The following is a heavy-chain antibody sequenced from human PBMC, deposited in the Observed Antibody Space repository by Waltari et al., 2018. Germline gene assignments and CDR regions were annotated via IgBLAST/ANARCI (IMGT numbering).Heavy chain of an antibody. D-gene: IGHD6-13*01. CDR1: GYTFTSYD. V-gene: IGHV1-8*01. CDR2: MNPNSGNT. J-gene: IGHJ6*02. CDR3: ARDAAEGPGWGVFNYYYGMDV. Sequence: QVQLVQSGAEVKKPGASVKVSCKASGYTFTSYDINWVRQATGQGLEWMGWMNPNSGNTGYAQKFQGRVTMTRNTSISTAYMELSSLRSEDTAVYYCARDAAEGPGWGVFNYYYGMDVWGQGTTVTVSS.